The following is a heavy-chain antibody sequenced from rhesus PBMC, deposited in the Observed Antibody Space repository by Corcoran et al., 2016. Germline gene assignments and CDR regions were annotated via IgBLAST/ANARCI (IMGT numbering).Heavy chain of an antibody. CDR1: GGSIRDDSY. V-gene: IGHV4-106*01. CDR2: IFGIGGGT. J-gene: IGHJ4*01. Sequence: QVQLQESGPGLVTPSETLSLTCAVSGGSIRDDSYWSWISQPPGKGLAWIGYIFGIGGGTNSRPSRSNRVSISIDTSQNQFSLRLSSVTAADTALYYCAERRGQFLEWSHYDNWGQGVLVTVSS. D-gene: IGHD3-3*01. CDR3: AERRGQFLEWSHYDN.